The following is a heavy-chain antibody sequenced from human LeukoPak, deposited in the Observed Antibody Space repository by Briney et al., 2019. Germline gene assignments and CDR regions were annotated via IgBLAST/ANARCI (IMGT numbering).Heavy chain of an antibody. CDR3: ARAVIDYYGSGGAGFDY. Sequence: GGSLRLSCAASGFTFSSYAMNWVRQAPGKGLEWVSSMSSSGNNKYYADAVKGRFTISRDNAKNSLYLQMNSLRAEDTAVYYCARAVIDYYGSGGAGFDYWGQGTLVTVSS. J-gene: IGHJ4*02. D-gene: IGHD3-10*01. CDR2: MSSSGNNK. CDR1: GFTFSSYA. V-gene: IGHV3-21*01.